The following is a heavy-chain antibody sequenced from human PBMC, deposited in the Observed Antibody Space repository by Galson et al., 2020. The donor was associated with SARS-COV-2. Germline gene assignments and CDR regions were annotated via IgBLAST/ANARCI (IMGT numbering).Heavy chain of an antibody. CDR1: GYTFSGYY. J-gene: IGHJ6*02. D-gene: IGHD3-22*01. CDR3: ATQPRIVAVGGHYYYGMDV. CDR2: INTNTGAT. V-gene: IGHV1-2*02. Sequence: ASVKVSCKGSGYTFSGYYIHWVRQAPGQGLEWMGWINTNTGATNYAQNFQARVTMTRDTPISTAYMELSSLRHDDTAVYYWATQPRIVAVGGHYYYGMDVWGQGTTVIVSS.